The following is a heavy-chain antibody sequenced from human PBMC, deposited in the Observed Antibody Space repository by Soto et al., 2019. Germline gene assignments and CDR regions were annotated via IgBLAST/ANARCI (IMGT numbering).Heavy chain of an antibody. CDR3: AVGYCSGGSCPRWFDP. CDR2: INPNSGGT. D-gene: IGHD2-15*01. CDR1: GYTFTGYY. V-gene: IGHV1-2*04. J-gene: IGHJ5*02. Sequence: QVQLVQSGAEVKKPGASVKVSRKASGYTFTGYYMHWVRQAPGQGLEWMGWINPNSGGTNYAQKFQGWVTMTRDTSISTAYMELSRLRSDDTAVYYCAVGYCSGGSCPRWFDPWGQGTLVTVSS.